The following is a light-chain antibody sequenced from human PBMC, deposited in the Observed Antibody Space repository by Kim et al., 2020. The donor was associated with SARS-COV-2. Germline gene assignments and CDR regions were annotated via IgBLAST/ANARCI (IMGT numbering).Light chain of an antibody. V-gene: IGLV3-19*01. Sequence: WEKRGRVKSQGNSPKSYYEYGYPQKQGQAPLLGIFGKNTRPSGVPARFSGSSSENTASLTITGARAEDEADYYCNSRESSGNNLLFGGGTQLTVL. J-gene: IGLJ2*01. CDR3: NSRESSGNNLL. CDR2: GKN. CDR1: SPKSYY.